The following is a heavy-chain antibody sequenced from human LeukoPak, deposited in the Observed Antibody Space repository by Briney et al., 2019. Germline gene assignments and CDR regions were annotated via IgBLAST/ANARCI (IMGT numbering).Heavy chain of an antibody. J-gene: IGHJ4*02. CDR2: IYYSGST. CDR1: GGSISSYY. Sequence: SETLSLTCTVSGGSISSYYWSWIRQPPGKGLEWIGYIYYSGSTNYNPSLKSRVTISVDTSKNQFSLKLSSVTAADTAVYYCARLTIAAVGTSVGLHFDYWGQGTLVTVSS. CDR3: ARLTIAAVGTSVGLHFDY. D-gene: IGHD6-13*01. V-gene: IGHV4-59*08.